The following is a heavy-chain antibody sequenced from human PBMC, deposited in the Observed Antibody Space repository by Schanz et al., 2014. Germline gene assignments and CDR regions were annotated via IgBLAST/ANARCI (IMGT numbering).Heavy chain of an antibody. J-gene: IGHJ4*02. CDR1: GFTFSSYS. Sequence: EVQLVESGGGLVQPGGSLRLSCTASGFTFSSYSMNWVRQAPGKGLEWVSVISASGGDTYYADSVKGRFTISRDNSKNSLYLQMNSLRAGDAAVYYCARGLIAAAGGAFDSWGQGTLVAVSA. CDR3: ARGLIAAAGGAFDS. CDR2: ISASGGDT. D-gene: IGHD6-13*01. V-gene: IGHV3-23*04.